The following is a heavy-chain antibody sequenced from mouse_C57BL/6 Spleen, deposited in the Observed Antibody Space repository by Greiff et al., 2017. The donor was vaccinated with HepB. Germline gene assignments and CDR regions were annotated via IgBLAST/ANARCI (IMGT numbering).Heavy chain of an antibody. D-gene: IGHD2-5*01. Sequence: QVQLQQSGPELVKPGASVKISCKASGYTFTDYYINWVKQRPGQGLEWIGWIFPGSGSTYYNEKFKGKATLTVDKSSSTAYMLLSSLTSEDSAVYFCARRAAYYSKGDYAMDYWGQGTSVTVSS. CDR1: GYTFTDYY. J-gene: IGHJ4*01. V-gene: IGHV1-75*01. CDR3: ARRAAYYSKGDYAMDY. CDR2: IFPGSGST.